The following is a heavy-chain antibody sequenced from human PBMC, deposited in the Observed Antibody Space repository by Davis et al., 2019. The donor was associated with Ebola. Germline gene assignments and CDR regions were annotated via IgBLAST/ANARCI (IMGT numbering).Heavy chain of an antibody. CDR1: GFRFRDYW. V-gene: IGHV3-74*03. CDR2: INGDGSDP. J-gene: IGHJ6*02. Sequence: GESLKISCAASGFRFRDYWMHWVRQVPGKGLVWLSHINGDGSDPKYADSVKGRFTISRDNSKNTLYLQMNSLRAEDTAVYYCARDRGIIHYGMDVWGQGTTVTVSS. CDR3: ARDRGIIHYGMDV. D-gene: IGHD1-14*01.